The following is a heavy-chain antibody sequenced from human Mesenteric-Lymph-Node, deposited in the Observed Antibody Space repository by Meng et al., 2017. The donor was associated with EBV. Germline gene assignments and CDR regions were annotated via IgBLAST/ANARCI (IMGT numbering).Heavy chain of an antibody. CDR3: ARVIGSGSYRVDT. D-gene: IGHD3-10*01. J-gene: IGHJ5*02. CDR2: ISSSSSYI. Sequence: EVQLVESGGXLVKPGGSLRPSCAASGFVFSSYTMHWVRQSPGKGLEWVSSISSSSSYIYYADSVKGRFTISRDNAKNSLYLQMNSLGAEDTAVYYCARVIGSGSYRVDTWGQGTLVTVSS. CDR1: GFVFSSYT. V-gene: IGHV3-21*01.